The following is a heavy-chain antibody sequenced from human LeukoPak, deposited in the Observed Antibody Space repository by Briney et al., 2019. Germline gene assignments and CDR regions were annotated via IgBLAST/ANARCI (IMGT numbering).Heavy chain of an antibody. CDR1: GFTFSSYA. CDR2: ISGSGGST. V-gene: IGHV3-23*01. Sequence: GGSLRLSCAASGFTFSSYAMSWVRQAPGKGLEWVSAISGSGGSTYYADSVKVRVTISRDNSKNTLYLQMNSLRAEDTAVYYCAKDSLGGRYSGSYYPSENWFDPWGQGTLVTVSS. CDR3: AKDSLGGRYSGSYYPSENWFDP. J-gene: IGHJ5*02. D-gene: IGHD1-26*01.